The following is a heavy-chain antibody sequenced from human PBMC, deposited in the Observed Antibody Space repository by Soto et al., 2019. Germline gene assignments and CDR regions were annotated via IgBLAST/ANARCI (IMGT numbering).Heavy chain of an antibody. J-gene: IGHJ6*02. V-gene: IGHV1-8*01. CDR3: ARGGNFDFWRKGLDV. CDR1: GYTFTTYD. Sequence: ASVKVSCKASGYTFTTYDINWVRQAPGQGLEWLGWMDPNSGSTGYAQNFQGRITMTRNISRNTAHMELSSLQSEDTAVYYCARGGNFDFWRKGLDVWGQGTTVTVSS. D-gene: IGHD3-3*01. CDR2: MDPNSGST.